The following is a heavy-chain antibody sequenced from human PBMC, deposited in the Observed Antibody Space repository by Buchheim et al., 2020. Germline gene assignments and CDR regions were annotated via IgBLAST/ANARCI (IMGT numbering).Heavy chain of an antibody. Sequence: QVQLVESGGGVVQPGRSLRLSCAASGFTFSSYAMHWVRQAPGKGLEWVAVISYDGSNKYYADSVKGRFTISRDNSKTTLYLQMNSLRAEDTAVYYCARELDYEVGGGMDVWGQGTT. D-gene: IGHD4-17*01. CDR2: ISYDGSNK. CDR3: ARELDYEVGGGMDV. V-gene: IGHV3-30-3*01. CDR1: GFTFSSYA. J-gene: IGHJ6*02.